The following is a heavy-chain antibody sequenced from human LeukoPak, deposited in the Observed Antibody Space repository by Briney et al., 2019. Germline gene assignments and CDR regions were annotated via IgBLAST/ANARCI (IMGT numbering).Heavy chain of an antibody. J-gene: IGHJ2*01. CDR3: RAAVAGDYFDL. Sequence: GGSLRLSCAASGFTLSGAALHWVRQASGHGLEWLGRIRSKADSYTTAYAASVKGRFSVSRDDSKNTAYLQMNSLKTEDTAVYYCRAAVAGDYFDLWGRGTLVTVSS. D-gene: IGHD6-19*01. CDR2: IRSKADSYTT. CDR1: GFTLSGAA. V-gene: IGHV3-73*01.